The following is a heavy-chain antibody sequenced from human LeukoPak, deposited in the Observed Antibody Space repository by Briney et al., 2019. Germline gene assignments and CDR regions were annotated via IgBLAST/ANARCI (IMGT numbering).Heavy chain of an antibody. Sequence: GGTLRLSCAASRFTFSSYAMHWVRQAPGKGLEGVAVISYGGSNKYYADSVKGRFTISRDNSKNTLYLQMNSLRAEDTAVYYRARDIQLWSMVYYYGMDVWGQGTTVTVSS. V-gene: IGHV3-30-3*01. CDR2: ISYGGSNK. J-gene: IGHJ6*02. CDR3: ARDIQLWSMVYYYGMDV. CDR1: RFTFSSYA. D-gene: IGHD5-18*01.